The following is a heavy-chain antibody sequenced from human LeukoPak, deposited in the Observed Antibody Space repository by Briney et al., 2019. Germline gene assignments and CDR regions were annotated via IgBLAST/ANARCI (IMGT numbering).Heavy chain of an antibody. D-gene: IGHD6-19*01. CDR1: GYSISSGYY. J-gene: IGHJ5*02. Sequence: SETLSLTCTVSGYSISSGYYWGWIRPPPGKGLEWIGIIYHSGSTYYNPSLKSRVTISVDTSKNQFSLKLSSVTAADTAVYYCAREIRSYSSGRFDPWGQGTLVTVSS. CDR2: IYHSGST. CDR3: AREIRSYSSGRFDP. V-gene: IGHV4-38-2*02.